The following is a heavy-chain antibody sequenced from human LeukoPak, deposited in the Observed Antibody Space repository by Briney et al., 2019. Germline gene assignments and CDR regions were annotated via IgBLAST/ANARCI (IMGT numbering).Heavy chain of an antibody. CDR2: INHSGST. Sequence: PSETLSLTCAVYGGSFSGYYWSWIRQPPGKGLEWIGEINHSGSTNYNPSLKSRVTISVDTSKNQFSLKLSSVTAADTAVYYCAQGSYYYYMDVWGKGTTVTVSS. V-gene: IGHV4-34*01. J-gene: IGHJ6*03. CDR1: GGSFSGYY. CDR3: AQGSYYYYMDV.